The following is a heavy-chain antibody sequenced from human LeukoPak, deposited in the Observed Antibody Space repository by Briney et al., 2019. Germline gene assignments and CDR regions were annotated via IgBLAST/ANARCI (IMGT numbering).Heavy chain of an antibody. D-gene: IGHD5-12*01. CDR2: INSDGGST. Sequence: GGSLRVSCAGSGFTFSGYGMHWVRQAPGRGLVWVSRINSDGGSTTYADSEKGRFTISRDNAKSTLYLQMNSLRAEDTAVYYCARDGGYSFPDFWGQGILVTVSS. V-gene: IGHV3-74*01. CDR1: GFTFSGYG. CDR3: ARDGGYSFPDF. J-gene: IGHJ4*02.